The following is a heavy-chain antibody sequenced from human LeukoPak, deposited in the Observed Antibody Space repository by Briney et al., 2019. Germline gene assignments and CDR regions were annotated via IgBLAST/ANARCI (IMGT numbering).Heavy chain of an antibody. CDR3: ARGSGVEENDY. V-gene: IGHV3-21*01. CDR2: ISSSSSYI. J-gene: IGHJ4*02. Sequence: GSLSLSCAASGFTFSSYSMNWVRQAPGKGLEWVSSISSSSSYIYYADSVKGRFTISRDNAKNSLYLQMNSLRAEDTAVYYGARGSGVEENDYWGQGTLVTVSS. D-gene: IGHD6-19*01. CDR1: GFTFSSYS.